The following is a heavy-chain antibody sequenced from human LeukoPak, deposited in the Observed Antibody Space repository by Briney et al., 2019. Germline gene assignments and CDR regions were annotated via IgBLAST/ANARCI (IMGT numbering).Heavy chain of an antibody. J-gene: IGHJ4*02. CDR1: GGSISSYY. Sequence: SETLSLTCTVSGGSISSYYWGWIRQPPGKGLEWIGSIYYSGSTYYNPSLKSRVTISVDTSKNQFSLKLSSVTAADTAVYYCASGSSIEWLLLYYFDYWGQGTLVTVSS. CDR2: IYYSGST. D-gene: IGHD3-22*01. CDR3: ASGSSIEWLLLYYFDY. V-gene: IGHV4-39*07.